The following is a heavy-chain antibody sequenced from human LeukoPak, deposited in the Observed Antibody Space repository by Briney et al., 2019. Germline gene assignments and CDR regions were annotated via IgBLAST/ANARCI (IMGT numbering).Heavy chain of an antibody. CDR2: ISGSSSTI. CDR3: AKGTTIGAADYYFDY. Sequence: GGSLRLSCAASGFTFRSYSINWVRQAPGKGLEWVSHISGSSSTIYYADSVKGRFTISRDNAKNSLYLQMNSLRAEDTAVYYCAKGTTIGAADYYFDYWGQGTLVTVSS. D-gene: IGHD6-13*01. CDR1: GFTFRSYS. V-gene: IGHV3-48*04. J-gene: IGHJ4*02.